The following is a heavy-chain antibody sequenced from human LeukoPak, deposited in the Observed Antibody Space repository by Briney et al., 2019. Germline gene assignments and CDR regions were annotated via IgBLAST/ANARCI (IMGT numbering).Heavy chain of an antibody. Sequence: ASVKVSCKASGYTFTNYGINWVRQAPGQGLEWMGWISAYNGNTNYAQKLQGRVTMTTDTSTSTAYMELRSLRSDDTAVYYCARDLSGPPAYDAFDIWGQGTMVTVSS. CDR3: ARDLSGPPAYDAFDI. J-gene: IGHJ3*02. CDR2: ISAYNGNT. V-gene: IGHV1-18*01. CDR1: GYTFTNYG. D-gene: IGHD3-10*01.